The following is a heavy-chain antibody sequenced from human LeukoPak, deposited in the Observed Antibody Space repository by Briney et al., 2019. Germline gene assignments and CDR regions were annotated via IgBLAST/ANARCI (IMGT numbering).Heavy chain of an antibody. V-gene: IGHV4-34*01. CDR1: GESFSGYY. CDR2: INHSGST. J-gene: IGHJ5*02. Sequence: SETLSLTCAVYGESFSGYYWSWIRQPPGKGLEWIGEINHSGSTNYNPSLKSRATISVDTSKNQFSLKLSSVTAADTAVYYCAGIAAGFNWFDPWGQGTLVTVSS. CDR3: AGIAAGFNWFDP. D-gene: IGHD6-13*01.